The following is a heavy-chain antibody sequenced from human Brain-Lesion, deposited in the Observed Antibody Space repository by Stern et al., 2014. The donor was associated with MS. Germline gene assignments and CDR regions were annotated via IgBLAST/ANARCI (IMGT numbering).Heavy chain of an antibody. CDR3: ARDQRGITIFGVVTDYYYLGMDV. J-gene: IGHJ6*02. V-gene: IGHV1-2*02. Sequence: QVHLVESGAEVKKPGASVKVSCKTSGYIFTGYYIHWVRQAPGQGLEWLAWINPNTGGTTYAQKCQGRVTMSRDTSISTAYVELSSLTSDDTAVYYCARDQRGITIFGVVTDYYYLGMDVWGQGTTVTVSS. D-gene: IGHD3-3*01. CDR2: INPNTGGT. CDR1: GYIFTGYY.